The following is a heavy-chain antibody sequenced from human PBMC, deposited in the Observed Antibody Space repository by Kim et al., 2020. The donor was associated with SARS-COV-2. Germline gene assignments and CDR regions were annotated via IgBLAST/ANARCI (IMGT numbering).Heavy chain of an antibody. D-gene: IGHD3-10*01. CDR1: GFTFSNYA. CDR3: VTRNYYNSGSYYEGAPFDF. CDR2: ISSDGGST. V-gene: IGHV3-64*05. J-gene: IGHJ4*02. Sequence: GGSLRLSCSASGFTFSNYAMHWVRQAPGKGLEYVSAISSDGGSTYYADSVKGRFTISRDNSKNMLYVQMSSLRVEDTAIYYCVTRNYYNSGSYYEGAPFDFGRQGTLVTVSS.